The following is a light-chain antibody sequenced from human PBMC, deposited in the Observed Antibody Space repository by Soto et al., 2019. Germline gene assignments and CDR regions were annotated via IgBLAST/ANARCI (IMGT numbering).Light chain of an antibody. Sequence: EIVLTQSPGTLSLSPGERATLSCRASQSVSSYYLAWYQQNPGQAPRLLIYGASSRTNGIPDRFSGSGSGTDFTLTISSLEPEDFAVYYCQQYGSSLYTFGQGTKLEIK. CDR1: QSVSSYY. V-gene: IGKV3-20*01. CDR2: GAS. CDR3: QQYGSSLYT. J-gene: IGKJ2*01.